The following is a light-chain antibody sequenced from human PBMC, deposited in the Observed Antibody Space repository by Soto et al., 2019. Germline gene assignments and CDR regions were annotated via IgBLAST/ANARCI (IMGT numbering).Light chain of an antibody. Sequence: DIQLTQSPSFLSASVGDRVTITFRASQGISSYLAWYQQKPGKAPKLLIYAASTLQSGVPSRFSGSGSGTDFTLTISSLEPEDFAVYYCQQRHNWPRTFGQGTKVDI. V-gene: IGKV1-9*01. CDR3: QQRHNWPRT. J-gene: IGKJ1*01. CDR1: QGISSY. CDR2: AAS.